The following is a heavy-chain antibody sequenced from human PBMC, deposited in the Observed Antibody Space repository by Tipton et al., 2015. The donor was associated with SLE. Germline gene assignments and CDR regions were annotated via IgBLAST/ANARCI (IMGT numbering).Heavy chain of an antibody. CDR2: IYYSGST. CDR3: ARYAALACSSTSCYDDAFDI. J-gene: IGHJ3*02. D-gene: IGHD2-2*01. Sequence: GLVKPSETLSLTCTVSGGSISSHYWSWIRQPPGKGLEWIGYIYYSGSTNYNPSLKSRVTISVDTSKNQFSLKLSSVTAADTAVYYCARYAALACSSTSCYDDAFDIWGQGTMVTVSS. V-gene: IGHV4-59*11. CDR1: GGSISSHY.